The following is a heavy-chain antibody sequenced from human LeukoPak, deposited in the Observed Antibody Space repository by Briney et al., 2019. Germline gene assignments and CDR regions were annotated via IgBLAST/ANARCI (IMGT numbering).Heavy chain of an antibody. D-gene: IGHD4-17*01. Sequence: GGSLRLSCAASGFTFSSYWMHWVRQAPGKGLVWVSRINSDGSSTSYADSVKGRFTISRDNAKNTLYLQVNSLRAEDTAVYYCARTGRDHYGDYVPFDYWGQGTLVTVSS. J-gene: IGHJ4*02. CDR1: GFTFSSYW. V-gene: IGHV3-74*01. CDR2: INSDGSST. CDR3: ARTGRDHYGDYVPFDY.